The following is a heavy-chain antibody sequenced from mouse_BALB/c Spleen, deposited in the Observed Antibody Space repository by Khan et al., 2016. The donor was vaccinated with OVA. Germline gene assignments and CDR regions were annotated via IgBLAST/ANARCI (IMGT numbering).Heavy chain of an antibody. J-gene: IGHJ4*01. D-gene: IGHD2-14*01. V-gene: IGHV9-3-1*01. CDR1: GFTFTNYG. Sequence: QIQLVQSGPELKKPGETVQISCKASGFTFTNYGMNWVRQAPGKGLKWMGWINTYTGEPNFNDDFKGRFAFSLETSSSTAYLQINSLKNEDTAAYFCARVGYNGTIDFWGQGTSVTVSS. CDR3: ARVGYNGTIDF. CDR2: INTYTGEP.